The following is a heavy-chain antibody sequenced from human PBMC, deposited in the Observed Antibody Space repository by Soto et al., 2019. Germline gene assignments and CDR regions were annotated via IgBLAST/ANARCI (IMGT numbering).Heavy chain of an antibody. CDR1: GYSITNGYY. J-gene: IGHJ4*02. CDR3: ATLTHPFDY. CDR2: SYHSGTT. D-gene: IGHD3-16*02. V-gene: IGHV4-38-2*02. Sequence: PSETLSLTCTVSGYSITNGYYWGWVRQSPGRGLEWIGTSYHSGTTYYNPSLKSRVTISVDTSKNQFSLKLNSVTAADTAVYYCATLTHPFDYWGQGTLVTVSS.